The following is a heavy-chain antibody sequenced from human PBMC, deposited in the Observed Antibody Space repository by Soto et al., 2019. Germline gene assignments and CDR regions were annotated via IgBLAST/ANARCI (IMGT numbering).Heavy chain of an antibody. CDR1: GYTSTNYG. V-gene: IGHV1-3*01. Sequence: ASVKVSCKASGYTSTNYGMHWVRQAPGQRLEWMGWINAGSGNTKYSQKFQGRITITRDTSASTAYMELRSLKSDDTAVYYCARGRRIVATIDDYWAQGTLVTVSS. CDR2: INAGSGNT. CDR3: ARGRRIVATIDDY. D-gene: IGHD5-12*01. J-gene: IGHJ4*02.